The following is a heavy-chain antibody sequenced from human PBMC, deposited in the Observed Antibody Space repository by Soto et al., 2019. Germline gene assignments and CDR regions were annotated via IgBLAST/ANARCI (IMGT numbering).Heavy chain of an antibody. CDR3: ARDPQGGYFDY. J-gene: IGHJ4*02. CDR2: IYYSGST. D-gene: IGHD3-16*01. V-gene: IGHV4-31*03. CDR1: GGSISSGGYY. Sequence: SETLSLTCTVSGGSISSGGYYWSWIRQHPGKGLEWIGYIYYSGSTYYNPPLKSRVTISVDTSKNQFSLKLSSVTAADTAVYYCARDPQGGYFDYWGQGTLVTVSS.